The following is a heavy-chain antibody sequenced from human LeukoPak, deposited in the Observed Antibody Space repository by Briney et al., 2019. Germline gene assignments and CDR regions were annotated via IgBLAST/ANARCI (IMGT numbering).Heavy chain of an antibody. Sequence: SETLSLTCTVSGGSISSYYWSWIRQPPGKGLEWIGYIYYSGSTNYNPSLKSRVTISVDTSKDQFSLKLSSVTAADTAVYYCARDYYDTSGYYHDYWGQGTLVTVSS. CDR2: IYYSGST. D-gene: IGHD3-22*01. J-gene: IGHJ4*02. CDR1: GGSISSYY. CDR3: ARDYYDTSGYYHDY. V-gene: IGHV4-59*01.